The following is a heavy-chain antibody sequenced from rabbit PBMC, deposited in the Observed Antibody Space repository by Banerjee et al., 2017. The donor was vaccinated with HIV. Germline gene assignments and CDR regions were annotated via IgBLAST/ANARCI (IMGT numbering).Heavy chain of an antibody. J-gene: IGHJ6*01. D-gene: IGHD6-1*01. Sequence: QEQLVEYGGDLVKPGASLTLTCTASGFSFSSNAMCWVRQAPGKGLEWIACIDGGVSGSTYYANWAKGRFTISKTSSTTVTLQMTSLTAADTATYFCARDVVAGDGYALWGPGTLVTVS. CDR2: IDGGVSGST. V-gene: IGHV1S45*01. CDR3: ARDVVAGDGYAL. CDR1: GFSFSSNA.